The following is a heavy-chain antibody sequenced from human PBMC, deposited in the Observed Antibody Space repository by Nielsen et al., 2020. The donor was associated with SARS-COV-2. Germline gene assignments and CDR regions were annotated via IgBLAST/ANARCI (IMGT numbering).Heavy chain of an antibody. CDR1: GGSISSGGYS. CDR2: IYHSGST. Sequence: SETLSLTCAVSGGSISSGGYSWSWIRQPPGKGLEWIGYIYHSGSTYYNPSLKSRVTISVDRSKKQISLKVSSVTAADTAVYYCARAGIYDFEEYYMDVWGKGTTVTVSS. J-gene: IGHJ6*03. V-gene: IGHV4-30-2*01. CDR3: ARAGIYDFEEYYMDV. D-gene: IGHD3-3*01.